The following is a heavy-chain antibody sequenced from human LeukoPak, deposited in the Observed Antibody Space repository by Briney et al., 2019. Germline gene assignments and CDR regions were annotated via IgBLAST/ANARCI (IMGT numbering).Heavy chain of an antibody. CDR3: ASHENSDFSVNY. V-gene: IGHV1-69*01. J-gene: IGHJ4*02. CDR2: IIPFFDTS. CDR1: GGTFSNFV. D-gene: IGHD4-11*01. Sequence: SVKVSCKASGGTFSNFVFSWVRQAPGQGLEWMGGIIPFFDTSSYAQTFQGRVTITADESTNTAYMELTSLSSEDTAVYFWASHENSDFSVNYWGPGTLVTVSS.